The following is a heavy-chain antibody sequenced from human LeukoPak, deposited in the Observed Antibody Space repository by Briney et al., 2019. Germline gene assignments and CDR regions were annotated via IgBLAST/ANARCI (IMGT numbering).Heavy chain of an antibody. J-gene: IGHJ4*02. D-gene: IGHD6-19*01. Sequence: GGSLRLSCAAAGFTFSNYWMHWVRQAPGKGLVWVSRINGDGSSTTYADSVKGRFTISRENAKNTLYLQVNRVRAEDTAVYYCAREFSSGWTHFDYWGQGTLITVSS. CDR3: AREFSSGWTHFDY. CDR1: GFTFSNYW. CDR2: INGDGSST. V-gene: IGHV3-74*03.